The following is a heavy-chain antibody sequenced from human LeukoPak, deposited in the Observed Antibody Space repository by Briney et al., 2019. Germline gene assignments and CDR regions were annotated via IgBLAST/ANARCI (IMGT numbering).Heavy chain of an antibody. D-gene: IGHD5-24*01. CDR1: GYTFTGYY. J-gene: IGHJ4*02. CDR2: INPNSGGT. V-gene: IGHV1-2*02. CDR3: ARLGAARRDDYNPKSPFDY. Sequence: GASVKVSCKASGYTFTGYYMHWVRQAPGQGLEWMGWINPNSGGTNYAQKFQGRVTMTRDTSVSTAYMELRSLRSDDAAVYYCARLGAARRDDYNPKSPFDYWGQGTLVTVSS.